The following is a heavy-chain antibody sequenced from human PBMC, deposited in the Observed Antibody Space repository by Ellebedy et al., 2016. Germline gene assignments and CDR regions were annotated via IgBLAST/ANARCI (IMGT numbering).Heavy chain of an antibody. CDR2: IYHSGST. D-gene: IGHD2-2*01. V-gene: IGHV4-4*02. J-gene: IGHJ5*02. Sequence: SETLSLTCAVSGGSISSSNWWSWVRQPPGKGLEWIGEIYHSGSTNYNPSLKSRVTISVDKSKNQFSLKPSSVTAADTAVYYCARVRYCSSTSCYWWFDPWGQGTLVTVSS. CDR1: GGSISSSNW. CDR3: ARVRYCSSTSCYWWFDP.